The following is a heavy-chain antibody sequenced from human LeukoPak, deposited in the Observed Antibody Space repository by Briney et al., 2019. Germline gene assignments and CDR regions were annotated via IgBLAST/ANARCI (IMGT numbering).Heavy chain of an antibody. CDR3: ASGASRSYWYFDL. Sequence: GGSLRLSCAASRFTFSSYEMNWVRQAPGKGLEWVSYISSNGVSTFYADSLKGRFTISRDNAKNLLYLQMNSLRVDDTATYYCASGASRSYWYFDLWGRGTLITVSS. CDR1: RFTFSSYE. J-gene: IGHJ2*01. CDR2: ISSNGVST. V-gene: IGHV3-48*03. D-gene: IGHD4/OR15-4a*01.